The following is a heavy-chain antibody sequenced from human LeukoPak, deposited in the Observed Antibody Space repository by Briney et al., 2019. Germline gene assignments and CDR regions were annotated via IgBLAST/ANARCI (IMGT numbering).Heavy chain of an antibody. CDR3: ARARSSVTTVTTPGY. CDR1: GYTFTSYY. D-gene: IGHD4-17*01. CDR2: INPSGGST. V-gene: IGHV1-46*01. Sequence: ASVKVSCKASGYTFTSYYMHWVRQAPEQGLEWMGIINPSGGSTSYAQKFQGRVTMTRDTSTSTVYMELSSLRSEDTAVYYCARARSSVTTVTTPGYWGQGTLVTVSS. J-gene: IGHJ4*02.